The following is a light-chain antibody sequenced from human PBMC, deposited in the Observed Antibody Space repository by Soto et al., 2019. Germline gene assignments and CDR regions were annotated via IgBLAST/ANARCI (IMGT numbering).Light chain of an antibody. Sequence: EIVLTQSPATLSLSPGERATLSCRASQSISNNLAWYQQKPGQAPRLVIYSAFTRATGIPARFSGSGSGTEFTLTISSLQSEDFAVYYCQQRSNWPPWTFGQGTKVDI. V-gene: IGKV3-15*01. CDR1: QSISNN. CDR2: SAF. CDR3: QQRSNWPPWT. J-gene: IGKJ1*01.